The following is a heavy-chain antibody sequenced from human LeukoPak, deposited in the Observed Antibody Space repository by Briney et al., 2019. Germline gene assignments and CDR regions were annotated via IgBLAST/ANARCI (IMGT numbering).Heavy chain of an antibody. Sequence: GASVKVSCKASGYTFTSYDINWVRQPTGQGLEWMGWMNPNSGNTGYAQKFQGRVTMTRDTSISTAYTELSSLRSEDTAVYYCARGNSYGPAGYYYMDVWGKGTTVTVSS. J-gene: IGHJ6*03. D-gene: IGHD5-18*01. CDR1: GYTFTSYD. CDR3: ARGNSYGPAGYYYMDV. CDR2: MNPNSGNT. V-gene: IGHV1-8*01.